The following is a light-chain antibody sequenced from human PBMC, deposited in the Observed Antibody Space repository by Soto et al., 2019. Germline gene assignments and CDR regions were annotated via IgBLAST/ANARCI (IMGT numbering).Light chain of an antibody. J-gene: IGKJ5*01. CDR2: AAA. V-gene: IGKV1-9*01. Sequence: DIDLTQYPSFLSASVGDRVTISCRASKGLSSDLAWYQQKPGKAPNLLIYAAATLQIGVPSRFSGSGSRTEFILTTSRLQPEDFATYCSQELKSYPMTFGRGTRLVIK. CDR3: QELKSYPMT. CDR1: KGLSSD.